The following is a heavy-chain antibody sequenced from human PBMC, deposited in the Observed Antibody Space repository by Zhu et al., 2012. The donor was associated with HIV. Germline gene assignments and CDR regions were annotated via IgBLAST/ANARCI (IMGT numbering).Heavy chain of an antibody. J-gene: IGHJ2*01. Sequence: QVQLQESGPGLVRPSGTLSLTCAVSRGSIISSNWWTWVRQPPGKGLEWVGEIYHSGSTSYSPSLRSRVTISVDKSKNQFSLNLNSVTAADTAVYYCARVRAAAGRPYWYFDLWGPGRPGHCLL. V-gene: IGHV4-4*02. CDR2: IYHSGST. D-gene: IGHD6-13*01. CDR3: ARVRAAAGRPYWYFDL. CDR1: RGSIISSNW.